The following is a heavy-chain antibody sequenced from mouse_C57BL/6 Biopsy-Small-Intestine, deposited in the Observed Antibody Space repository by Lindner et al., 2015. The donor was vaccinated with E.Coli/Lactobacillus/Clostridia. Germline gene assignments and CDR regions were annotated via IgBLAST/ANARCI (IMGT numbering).Heavy chain of an antibody. Sequence: VQLQESGGGLVKPGGSLKLSCAASGFTFSSCAMSWVRQTPEKRLEWVATITFAGSYTYYPDNIRGRFTISRDNAKNNLYLQMSHLESEDTAMYYCTREGGDYRYFDVWGTGTTVTVSS. CDR1: GFTFSSCA. CDR2: ITFAGSYT. D-gene: IGHD2-13*01. V-gene: IGHV5-4*01. J-gene: IGHJ1*03. CDR3: TREGGDYRYFDV.